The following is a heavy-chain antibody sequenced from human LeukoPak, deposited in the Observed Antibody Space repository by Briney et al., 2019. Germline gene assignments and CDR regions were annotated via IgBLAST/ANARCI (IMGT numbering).Heavy chain of an antibody. CDR2: INPNSGGT. CDR1: GYTFTGYY. J-gene: IGHJ4*02. Sequence: ASVKVSCKASGYTFTGYYMNWVRQAPGQGLEWMGWINPNSGGTNYAQKFQGRVTMTRDTSISTAYMELSRLRSDDTAVYYCARSVTMIVVVSDYWGQGTLVTVSS. D-gene: IGHD3-22*01. CDR3: ARSVTMIVVVSDY. V-gene: IGHV1-2*02.